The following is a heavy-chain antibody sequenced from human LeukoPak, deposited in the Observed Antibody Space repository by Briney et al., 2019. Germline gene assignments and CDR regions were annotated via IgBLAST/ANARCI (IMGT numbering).Heavy chain of an antibody. Sequence: SETLSLTCTVSGGSISSSSYYWSWIRQPPGKGLEWIGEINHSGSTNYNPSLKSRVTISVDTSKNQFSLKLSSVTAADTAVYYCARAHRFYDFWSGYYSSEYFQHWGQGTLVTVSS. CDR1: GGSISSSSYY. V-gene: IGHV4-39*07. D-gene: IGHD3-3*01. CDR2: INHSGST. CDR3: ARAHRFYDFWSGYYSSEYFQH. J-gene: IGHJ1*01.